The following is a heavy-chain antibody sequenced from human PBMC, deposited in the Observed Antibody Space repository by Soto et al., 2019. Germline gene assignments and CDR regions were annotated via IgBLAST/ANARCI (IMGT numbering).Heavy chain of an antibody. CDR2: INAGNGNT. Sequence: ASVKVSCKASGYTFTSYAMHWVRQAPGQRLEWMGWINAGNGNTKYSQKFQGRVTITRDTSASTAYMELSSLRSEDTAVYYCARDLPSVRYYYGMDVWGQGTTVTAP. V-gene: IGHV1-3*01. J-gene: IGHJ6*02. CDR1: GYTFTSYA. CDR3: ARDLPSVRYYYGMDV.